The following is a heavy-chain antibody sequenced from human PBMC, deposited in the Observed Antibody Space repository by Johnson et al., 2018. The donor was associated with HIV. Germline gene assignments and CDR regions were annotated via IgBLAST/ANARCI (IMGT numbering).Heavy chain of an antibody. Sequence: VQLVESGGGLVQPGRSLRLSCAASGFTFSNSDMHWVRQPTGGGLEWVSAISGSGGSTYYADSVKGRFTISRDNSKNTLYLQMNRLRTEDTAVFYCAKGPLYDFWSGEAFDIWGQGTMVTVSS. CDR2: ISGSGGST. V-gene: IGHV3-23*04. D-gene: IGHD3-3*01. J-gene: IGHJ3*02. CDR3: AKGPLYDFWSGEAFDI. CDR1: GFTFSNSD.